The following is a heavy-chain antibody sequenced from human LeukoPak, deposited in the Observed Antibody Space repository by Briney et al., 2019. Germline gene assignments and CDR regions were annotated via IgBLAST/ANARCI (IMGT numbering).Heavy chain of an antibody. Sequence: PGGSLRLSCAASGFNFREYWMTWVRLAPGKGLEWVANIKEHDYGTEINYVDSVKGRFTISRDNAENSLYLQMNSLTAEDTAVYSCAREWVIGPKSAFDIWGQGTMVTVSS. CDR3: AREWVIGPKSAFDI. V-gene: IGHV3-7*01. CDR1: GFNFREYW. D-gene: IGHD3-16*02. CDR2: IKEHDYGTEI. J-gene: IGHJ3*02.